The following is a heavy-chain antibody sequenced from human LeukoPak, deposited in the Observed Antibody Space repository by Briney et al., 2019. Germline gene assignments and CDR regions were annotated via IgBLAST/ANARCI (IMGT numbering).Heavy chain of an antibody. Sequence: SQTLSLTCTVSGGSISSGGYYWSWIRQHPGKGLEWIGYIYYSGSTYYNPSLKSRFTISVDTSKNQSSLKLSSVTAADTAVYYCARTRRSSGYSDYWGQGTLVTVSS. CDR1: GGSISSGGYY. CDR3: ARTRRSSGYSDY. D-gene: IGHD3-22*01. V-gene: IGHV4-31*03. CDR2: IYYSGST. J-gene: IGHJ4*02.